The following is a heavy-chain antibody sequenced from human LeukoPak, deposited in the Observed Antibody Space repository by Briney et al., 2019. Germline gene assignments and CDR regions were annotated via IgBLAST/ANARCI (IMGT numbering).Heavy chain of an antibody. CDR1: GYTFTGYY. J-gene: IGHJ5*02. CDR2: INPNSGGT. V-gene: IGHV1-2*02. D-gene: IGHD3-3*01. Sequence: ASVNVSCKASGYTFTGYYMHWVRQAPGQGLEWMGWINPNSGGTNYAQKFQGRVTMTRDTSISTAYMELSRLRSDDTAVYYCASAKLITIFGVVISDWFDPWGQGTLVTVSS. CDR3: ASAKLITIFGVVISDWFDP.